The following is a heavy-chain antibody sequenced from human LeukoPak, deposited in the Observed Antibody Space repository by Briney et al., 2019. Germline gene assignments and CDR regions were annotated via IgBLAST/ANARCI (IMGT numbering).Heavy chain of an antibody. CDR3: ARLGFSNSGSYLAPSDY. CDR2: IYYTGST. D-gene: IGHD1-26*01. V-gene: IGHV4-59*08. CDR1: GGPISSYQ. J-gene: IGHJ4*02. Sequence: PSETLSLTCTVSGGPISSYQWSWIRQPPGKGLEWIGYIYYTGSTNYNPSLKSRVTISLDTSKNQFSLKLSSVTAADTAVYYCARLGFSNSGSYLAPSDYWGQGTLVTVSS.